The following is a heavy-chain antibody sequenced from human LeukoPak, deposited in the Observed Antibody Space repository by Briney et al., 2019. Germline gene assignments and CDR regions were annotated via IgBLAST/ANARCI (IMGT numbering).Heavy chain of an antibody. CDR3: ARDSGYYDSSGYSPFDY. CDR1: GGSISSYY. D-gene: IGHD3-22*01. V-gene: IGHV4-59*01. Sequence: SETLSLTCTVSGGSISSYYWSWIRQPPGKGLEWIGYIYYSGSTNYNPSLKSQVTISVDTSKNQFSLKLSSVTAADTAVYDCARDSGYYDSSGYSPFDYWGQGTLVTVSS. CDR2: IYYSGST. J-gene: IGHJ4*02.